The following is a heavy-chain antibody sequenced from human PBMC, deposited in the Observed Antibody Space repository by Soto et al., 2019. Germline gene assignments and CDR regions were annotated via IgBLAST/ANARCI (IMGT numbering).Heavy chain of an antibody. J-gene: IGHJ4*02. CDR3: ARDFRRDGYNRLDY. D-gene: IGHD2-21*01. Sequence: TLSLTCTVSGGPISSGGYYWRWIPKHPGKGLEWIGYIYYSGSTYYNPSLKIRVTISLDTSKNQFSLKLSSVTAADTAVNYCARDFRRDGYNRLDYWGQGTLVTVSS. V-gene: IGHV4-31*03. CDR2: IYYSGST. CDR1: GGPISSGGYY.